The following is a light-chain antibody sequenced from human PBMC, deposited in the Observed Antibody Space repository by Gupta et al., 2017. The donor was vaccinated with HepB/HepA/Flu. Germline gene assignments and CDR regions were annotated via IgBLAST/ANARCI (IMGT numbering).Light chain of an antibody. CDR2: GKN. CDR1: SLRSYY. Sequence: SSELTQDPAVSVALGQTVRITCQGDSLRSYYASWYQQKPGQAPVLVIYGKNNRPSGIPDRFSGSSSGNTASLTTTGAQAEDEADYYCNSRDSSGNHHVVFGGGIKLTVL. J-gene: IGLJ2*01. CDR3: NSRDSSGNHHVV. V-gene: IGLV3-19*01.